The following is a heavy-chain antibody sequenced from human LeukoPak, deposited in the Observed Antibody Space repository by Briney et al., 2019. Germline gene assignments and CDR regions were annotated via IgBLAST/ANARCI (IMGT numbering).Heavy chain of an antibody. CDR1: GFSFGSYG. V-gene: IGHV3-33*01. J-gene: IGHJ3*02. CDR3: ARDDGDRSGYHDAFDI. Sequence: PGGSLRLSCTASGFSFGSYGMHWGRQAPGEGLEWGALIWYDGSNKDYADSVKGRFTISRDDSKNTLYLQMNSLRAEDTAVYYCARDDGDRSGYHDAFDIWGQGTMVTVSS. D-gene: IGHD3-22*01. CDR2: IWYDGSNK.